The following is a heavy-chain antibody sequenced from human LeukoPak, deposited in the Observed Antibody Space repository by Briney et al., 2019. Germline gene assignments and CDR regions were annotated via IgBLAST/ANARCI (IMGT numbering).Heavy chain of an antibody. Sequence: GGSLRLSCAASGFTFSSYGMHWVRQAPGKGLEWVAFIRYDGSNKYYADSVKGRFTISRDNSKNTLYLQMNSLRAEDTAVYYCAKGPNIVVVPADWFDPWGQGTLVTVSS. J-gene: IGHJ5*02. CDR3: AKGPNIVVVPADWFDP. CDR2: IRYDGSNK. V-gene: IGHV3-30*02. D-gene: IGHD2-2*01. CDR1: GFTFSSYG.